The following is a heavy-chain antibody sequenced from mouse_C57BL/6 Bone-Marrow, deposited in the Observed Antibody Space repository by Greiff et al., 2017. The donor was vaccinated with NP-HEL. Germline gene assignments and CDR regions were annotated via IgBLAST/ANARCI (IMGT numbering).Heavy chain of an antibody. CDR3: GNDYGSRCAMDY. CDR2: INPNNGGT. D-gene: IGHD1-1*01. CDR1: GYTFTDYY. Sequence: EVQLQQSGPELVKPGASVKISCKASGYTFTDYYMNWVKQSHGKSLEWIGDINPNNGGTSYNQKFKGKATLTVDKSSSTAYMELRSLTSEDSAVYYCGNDYGSRCAMDYWGQGTSVTVSS. J-gene: IGHJ4*01. V-gene: IGHV1-26*01.